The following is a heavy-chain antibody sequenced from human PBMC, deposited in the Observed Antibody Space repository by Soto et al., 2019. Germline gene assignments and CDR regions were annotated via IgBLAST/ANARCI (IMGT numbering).Heavy chain of an antibody. Sequence: EVQLVESGGGLVQPGGSLRLSCAASGFTFSTYNMNWVRQPPGKGLEWLSYISSDSRTIYYADSVKGRFTISRDNAKNSLYQQLNSLRAEDTALYYCTRTSLLDSWGQGTLVTVSS. CDR2: ISSDSRTI. J-gene: IGHJ5*01. CDR3: TRTSLLDS. CDR1: GFTFSTYN. V-gene: IGHV3-48*01. D-gene: IGHD2-2*01.